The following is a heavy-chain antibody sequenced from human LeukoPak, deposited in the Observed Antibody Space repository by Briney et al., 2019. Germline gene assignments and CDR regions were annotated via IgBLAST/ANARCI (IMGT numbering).Heavy chain of an antibody. Sequence: ASVKVSCKASGGTFSSYAISWVRQAPGQGLEWMGGIIPIFGTANYAQKFQGRVTITADKSTSTAYMELSSLRAEDTAVYYCARVPAGVIGMKDAFDIWGQGTMVTVSS. CDR2: IIPIFGTA. D-gene: IGHD3-16*02. J-gene: IGHJ3*02. CDR3: ARVPAGVIGMKDAFDI. CDR1: GGTFSSYA. V-gene: IGHV1-69*06.